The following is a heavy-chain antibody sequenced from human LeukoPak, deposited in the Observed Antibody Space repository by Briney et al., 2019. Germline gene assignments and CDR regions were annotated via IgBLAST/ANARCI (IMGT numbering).Heavy chain of an antibody. V-gene: IGHV1-8*01. D-gene: IGHD3-22*01. J-gene: IGHJ5*02. CDR1: GYTFTSYD. CDR3: ARMDYYDSSGSPNWFDP. Sequence: GASVKVSCKASGYTFTSYDINWVRQATGQGLEWMGWMNPNSGNTGYAQKFQGRVTMTRNTSIGTAYMELSSLRSDDTAVYYCARMDYYDSSGSPNWFDPWGQGTLVTVSS. CDR2: MNPNSGNT.